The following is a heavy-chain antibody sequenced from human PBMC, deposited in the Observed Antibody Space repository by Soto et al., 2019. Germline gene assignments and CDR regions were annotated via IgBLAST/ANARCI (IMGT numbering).Heavy chain of an antibody. D-gene: IGHD3-3*01. Sequence: PGGSLRLSCAASGFTFSSYGMHWVRQAPGKGLEWVALISYDGSNKYYADSVKGRFTISRDNSKNTLYLQMNSLRVEDTAVYYCAKDRPVFGVVIIPPNYYGMDVWGQGTTVTVSS. CDR2: ISYDGSNK. CDR1: GFTFSSYG. CDR3: AKDRPVFGVVIIPPNYYGMDV. J-gene: IGHJ6*02. V-gene: IGHV3-30*18.